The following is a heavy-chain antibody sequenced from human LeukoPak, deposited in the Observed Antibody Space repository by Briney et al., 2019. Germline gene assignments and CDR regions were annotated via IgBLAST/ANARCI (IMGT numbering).Heavy chain of an antibody. CDR3: ARGPSGYHNT. V-gene: IGHV3-23*01. CDR2: ISGSGGNT. CDR1: GFTFSSYA. Sequence: GGSLRLSCAASGFTFSSYAMSWVPQAPGKGLEWVSAISGSGGNTYYALSVRGRFTISRDNSKNTLYLQMNSLRAEDTAVYYCARGPSGYHNTGGQGTLVTVSS. D-gene: IGHD5-12*01. J-gene: IGHJ4*02.